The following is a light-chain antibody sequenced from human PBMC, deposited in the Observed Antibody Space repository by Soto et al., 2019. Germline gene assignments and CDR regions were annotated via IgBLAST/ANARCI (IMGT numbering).Light chain of an antibody. Sequence: QSALSQPPSASGSPGQSVTISCTGTSSDVGAYDYVSWYKQHPGKAPKLMIYEVAKRPSGVPDRFSGSKSGYTASLTVSGLQAEDEADYYCSSYGGSNNYVFGTGTKVAVL. CDR1: SSDVGAYDY. CDR3: SSYGGSNNYV. V-gene: IGLV2-8*01. CDR2: EVA. J-gene: IGLJ1*01.